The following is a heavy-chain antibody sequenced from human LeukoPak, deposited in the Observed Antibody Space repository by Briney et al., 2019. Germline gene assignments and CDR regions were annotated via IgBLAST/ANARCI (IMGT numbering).Heavy chain of an antibody. D-gene: IGHD3-16*01. CDR3: AIFDFLFGEIDNWFDP. CDR2: IYPGDSDT. V-gene: IGHV5-51*01. J-gene: IGHJ5*02. CDR1: AYNFTIYW. Sequence: GASLQISSKGSAYNFTIYWIGWVRQMPGKGLEWMGIIYPGDSDTRYSPSFQGQVTISADKSISTAYLQWSSLKASDTAMYYCAIFDFLFGEIDNWFDPWGQGTQVTVSS.